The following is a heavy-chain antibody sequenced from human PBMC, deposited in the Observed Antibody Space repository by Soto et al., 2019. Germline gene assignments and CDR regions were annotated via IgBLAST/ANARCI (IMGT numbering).Heavy chain of an antibody. CDR3: ARARRQLWDKDHDY. V-gene: IGHV1-18*01. J-gene: IGHJ4*02. CDR2: ISAYNGNT. Sequence: ASVKVSCKASGYTFTSYGISWVRHAPGQGLEWMGWISAYNGNTNYAQKLQGRVTMTTDTSTSTAYMELRSLRSDDTAVYYCARARRQLWDKDHDYWGQGTLVTVSS. CDR1: GYTFTSYG. D-gene: IGHD5-18*01.